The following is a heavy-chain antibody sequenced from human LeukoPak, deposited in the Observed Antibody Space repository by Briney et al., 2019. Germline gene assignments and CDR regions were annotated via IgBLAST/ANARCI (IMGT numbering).Heavy chain of an antibody. J-gene: IGHJ4*02. Sequence: SQTLSLTCTVSGGSISSGDYYWSWIRQPPGKGLEWIGYIYYSGSTYYNPSLKSRVTISADTSKNQFSLKLSSVTAADTAVYYCASTARSSWYVYYFDYWGQGTLVTVSS. D-gene: IGHD6-13*01. CDR2: IYYSGST. CDR1: GGSISSGDYY. V-gene: IGHV4-30-4*01. CDR3: ASTARSSWYVYYFDY.